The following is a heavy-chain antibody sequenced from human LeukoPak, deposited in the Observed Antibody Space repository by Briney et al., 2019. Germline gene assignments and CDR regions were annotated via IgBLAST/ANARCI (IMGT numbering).Heavy chain of an antibody. V-gene: IGHV1-24*01. CDR1: GYTLTELS. CDR2: FDPEDDET. CDR3: ATEYYSSSTSYHHPPYYYYYGMDV. Sequence: ASVTVSCKVSGYTLTELSMHWVRQAPGKGLEWMGGFDPEDDETIYAQKFQGRVTMTEDTSTDTAYMELSSLRSEDTAVYYCATEYYSSSTSYHHPPYYYYYGMDVWGQGTTVTVSS. D-gene: IGHD2-2*01. J-gene: IGHJ6*02.